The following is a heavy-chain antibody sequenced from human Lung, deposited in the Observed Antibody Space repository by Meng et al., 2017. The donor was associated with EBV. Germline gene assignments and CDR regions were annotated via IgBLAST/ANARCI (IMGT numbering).Heavy chain of an antibody. J-gene: IGHJ5*02. V-gene: IGHV4-31*03. Sequence: QAQPQESGPGLVKPSQTLSLTCTVSGGSISSGGFYWSWIRQHPGKCLEWIGYSYYSGSTYYNPSLRRRVAISIDTSKNQFSLKLTSVTAADTAVYFSARTNYGDYNWFDPWGQGTLVTVSS. D-gene: IGHD4-17*01. CDR2: SYYSGST. CDR3: ARTNYGDYNWFDP. CDR1: GGSISSGGFY.